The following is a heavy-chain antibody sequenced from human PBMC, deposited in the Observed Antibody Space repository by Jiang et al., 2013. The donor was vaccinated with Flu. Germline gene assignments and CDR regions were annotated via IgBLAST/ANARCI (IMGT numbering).Heavy chain of an antibody. CDR3: ARIPFHYDILTGYYEGFDY. D-gene: IGHD3-9*01. J-gene: IGHJ4*02. CDR2: IDWDDDK. CDR1: GFSLSTSGMC. V-gene: IGHV2-70*01. Sequence: TLTLTCTFSGFSLSTSGMCVSWIRQPPGKALEWLALIDWDDDKYYSTSLKTRLTISKDTSKNQVVLTMTNMDPVDTATYYCARIPFHYDILTGYYEGFDYWGQGTLVTVSS.